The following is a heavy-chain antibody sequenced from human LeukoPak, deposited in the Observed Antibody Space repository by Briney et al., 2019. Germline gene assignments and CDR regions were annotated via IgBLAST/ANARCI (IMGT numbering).Heavy chain of an antibody. CDR1: GFTFSDYN. D-gene: IGHD3-16*01. V-gene: IGHV3-48*01. CDR3: ARDMGGLRFAFDY. Sequence: GPLRLSCAASGFTFSDYNMNWVRQVPGKGLESVSYMSRSGDIIYYADSVKGRFTISRDNSKNTLYLQMNSLRAEDTAVYYCARDMGGLRFAFDYWGQGTLVTVSS. CDR2: MSRSGDII. J-gene: IGHJ4*02.